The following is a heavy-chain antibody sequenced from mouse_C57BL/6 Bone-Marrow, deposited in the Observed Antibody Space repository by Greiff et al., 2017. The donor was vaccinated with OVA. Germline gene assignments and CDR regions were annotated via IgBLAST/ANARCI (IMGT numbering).Heavy chain of an antibody. V-gene: IGHV5-6*01. D-gene: IGHD1-1*01. CDR1: GFTFSSYG. CDR2: ISSGGSYT. J-gene: IGHJ4*01. CDR3: ARLITTVVAYYYAMDY. Sequence: DVHLVESGGDLVKPGGSLKLSCAASGFTFSSYGMSWVRQTPDKRLEWVATISSGGSYTYYPDSVKGRFTISRDNAKNTLYLQMSSLKSEDTAMYYCARLITTVVAYYYAMDYWGQGTSVTVSS.